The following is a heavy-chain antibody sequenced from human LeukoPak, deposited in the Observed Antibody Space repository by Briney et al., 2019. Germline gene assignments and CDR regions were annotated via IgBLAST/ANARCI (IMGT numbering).Heavy chain of an antibody. CDR3: ARGSSTWYSDWLDP. V-gene: IGHV3-23*01. Sequence: PGGSLRLSCVASGLTFGNYGMNWVRQAPGKGLEWVSSIGGSGSTTYYADSVRGRFTISRDNSKNTLYLQMNSLRGEDTAVYYCARGSSTWYSDWLDPWGQGTLVTVSS. CDR2: IGGSGSTT. D-gene: IGHD6-13*01. J-gene: IGHJ5*02. CDR1: GLTFGNYG.